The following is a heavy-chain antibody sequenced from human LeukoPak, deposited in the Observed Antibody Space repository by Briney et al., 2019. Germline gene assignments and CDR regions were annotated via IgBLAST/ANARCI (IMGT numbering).Heavy chain of an antibody. Sequence: PGGSLRLSCAASGFTFSSYSMNWVRQAPGKGLEWVSSISSSSSYIYYADSVKGRFTISRDNAKNSLYLQMNSLRADDTAVYYCASMVRGVIDAFDIWGQGTMVTVSS. D-gene: IGHD3-10*01. CDR3: ASMVRGVIDAFDI. CDR1: GFTFSSYS. CDR2: ISSSSSYI. V-gene: IGHV3-21*01. J-gene: IGHJ3*02.